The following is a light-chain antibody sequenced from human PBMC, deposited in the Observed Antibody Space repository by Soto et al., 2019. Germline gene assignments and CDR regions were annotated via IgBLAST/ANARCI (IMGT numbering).Light chain of an antibody. CDR1: SSDVGGYNY. CDR2: DVS. J-gene: IGLJ2*01. Sequence: QSALTQPASVSGSPGQSITISCTGTSSDVGGYNYVSWYQQHPGKAPKLMIYDVSKRPSGVSNRFSGSKSGNTASLTISGLQVEAEADYDCSSYTSSSTYVVFGGGTKLTVL. CDR3: SSYTSSSTYVV. V-gene: IGLV2-14*01.